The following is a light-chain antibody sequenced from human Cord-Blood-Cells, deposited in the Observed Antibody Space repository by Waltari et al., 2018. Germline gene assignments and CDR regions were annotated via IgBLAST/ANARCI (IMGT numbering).Light chain of an antibody. V-gene: IGLV2-8*01. CDR2: EVS. Sequence: QSALTQPPSASGSPGQSVTIPCNGTSSDVGGYNYVSWYQQHPGNAPKLMIYEVSKRPSGVPDRFSGSKSGNTASLTASGLQAEDEADYYCSSYAGSNNLVFGGGTKLTVL. J-gene: IGLJ2*01. CDR1: SSDVGGYNY. CDR3: SSYAGSNNLV.